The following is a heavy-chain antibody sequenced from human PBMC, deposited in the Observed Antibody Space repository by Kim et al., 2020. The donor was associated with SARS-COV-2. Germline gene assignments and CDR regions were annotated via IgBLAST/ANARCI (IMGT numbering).Heavy chain of an antibody. CDR3: ATLAATDY. D-gene: IGHD6-13*01. V-gene: IGHV1-2*02. J-gene: IGHJ4*02. Sequence: GGTNYAQKFQGRVTMTRDTSISTAYMELSGLRSDDTAVYYCATLAATDYWGQGTLVTVSS. CDR2: GGT.